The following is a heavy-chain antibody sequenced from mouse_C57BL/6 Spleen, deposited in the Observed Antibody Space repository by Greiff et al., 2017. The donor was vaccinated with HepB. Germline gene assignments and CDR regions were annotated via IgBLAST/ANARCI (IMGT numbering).Heavy chain of an antibody. Sequence: QVQLKQPGAELVMPGASVKLSCKASGYTFTSYWMPWVKQRPGQGLEWIGEIDPSDSYTNYNQKFKGKSTLTVDKSSSTAYMQLSSLTSEDSAVYDCARRRTVFDYWGQGTTLTVSS. CDR2: IDPSDSYT. D-gene: IGHD1-1*01. CDR3: ARRRTVFDY. CDR1: GYTFTSYW. J-gene: IGHJ2*01. V-gene: IGHV1-69*01.